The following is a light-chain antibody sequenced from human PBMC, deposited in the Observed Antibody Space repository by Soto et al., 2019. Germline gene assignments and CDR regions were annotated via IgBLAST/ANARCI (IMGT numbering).Light chain of an antibody. V-gene: IGLV2-14*03. J-gene: IGLJ3*02. CDR1: SNDIGVHNF. CDR3: SSYTTTSALV. Sequence: QSVLTQPASLSGSPGQSITLSCTGTSNDIGVHNFVSWYQQHPGRAPKLIIFDVNYRPSGISDRFSGSKFGATASLTISGLQAEDEADYYCSSYTTTSALVFGGGTKVTVL. CDR2: DVN.